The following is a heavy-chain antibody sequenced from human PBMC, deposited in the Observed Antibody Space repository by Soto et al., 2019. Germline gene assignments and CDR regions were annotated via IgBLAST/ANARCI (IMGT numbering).Heavy chain of an antibody. D-gene: IGHD3-22*01. CDR2: INPSGGST. J-gene: IGHJ5*02. V-gene: IGHV1-46*01. CDR3: ARDPGRYYYDSRNNWFDP. Sequence: GASVKVSCKASGYTFTSYYMHWVRQAPGQGLEWMGIINPSGGSTSYAQKFQGRVTMTRDTSTSTVYMELSSLRSEDTAVYYCARDPGRYYYDSRNNWFDPWGQGTLVTVSS. CDR1: GYTFTSYY.